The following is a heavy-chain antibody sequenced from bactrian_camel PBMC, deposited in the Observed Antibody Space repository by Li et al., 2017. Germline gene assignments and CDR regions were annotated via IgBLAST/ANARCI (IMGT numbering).Heavy chain of an antibody. D-gene: IGHD2*01. V-gene: IGHV3S40*01. CDR1: GYTDRPTC. J-gene: IGHJ4*01. Sequence: EVQLVESGGGSVQAGGSLRLSCAASGYTDRPTCMAWFRQAPGKEREGVAFNTIWSGSTHYGNSVKGRFTVSRDNGKNSVYLQMDSLKLEDTAMYYCAADFGPYCSGPYLARRAKFEGQGTQVTVS. CDR2: NTIWSGST.